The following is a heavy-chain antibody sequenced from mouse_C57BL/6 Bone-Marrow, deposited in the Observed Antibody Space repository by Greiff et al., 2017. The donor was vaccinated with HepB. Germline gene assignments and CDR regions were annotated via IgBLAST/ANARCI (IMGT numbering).Heavy chain of an antibody. V-gene: IGHV1-64*01. CDR1: GYTFTSYW. CDR2: IHPNSGST. Sequence: QVQLKQPGAELVKPGASVKLSCKASGYTFTSYWMHWVKQRPGQGLEWIGMIHPNSGSTNYNEKFKSKATLTVDKSSSTAYMQLSSLTSEDSAVYYCARRRGIYYDYDVYYFDYWGQGTTLTVSS. J-gene: IGHJ2*01. CDR3: ARRRGIYYDYDVYYFDY. D-gene: IGHD2-4*01.